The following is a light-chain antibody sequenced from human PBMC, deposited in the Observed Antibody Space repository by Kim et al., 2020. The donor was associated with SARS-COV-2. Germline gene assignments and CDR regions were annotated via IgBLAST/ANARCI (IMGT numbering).Light chain of an antibody. CDR1: QSIRNW. CDR2: KAS. V-gene: IGKV1-5*03. CDR3: QQYNSYPYT. J-gene: IGKJ2*01. Sequence: SATVGDRVTITCRGTQSIRNWLAWYQQKPGKAPKLLICKASSLESGVPSRFSSSGSGTEFTLNISSLQPDDFATYYCQQYNSYPYTFGQGTKLEIK.